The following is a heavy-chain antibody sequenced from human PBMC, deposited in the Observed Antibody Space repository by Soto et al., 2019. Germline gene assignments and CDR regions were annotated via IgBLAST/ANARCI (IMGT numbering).Heavy chain of an antibody. D-gene: IGHD3-3*01. CDR2: ISYDGSNK. V-gene: IGHV3-30-3*01. Sequence: VQLVESGGGVVQPGRSLRLSCAASGFTFSSYAMHWVRQAPGKGLEWVAVISYDGSNKYYADSVKGRFTISRDNSKNTLYLQMNSLRAEDTAVYYCARVDYDFWSGLGIDYWGQGTLVTVSS. J-gene: IGHJ4*02. CDR1: GFTFSSYA. CDR3: ARVDYDFWSGLGIDY.